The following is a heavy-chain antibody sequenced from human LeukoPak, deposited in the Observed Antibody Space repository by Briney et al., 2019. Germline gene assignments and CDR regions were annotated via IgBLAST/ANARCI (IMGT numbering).Heavy chain of an antibody. CDR2: IHYSGSS. Sequence: SETLSLTCTVSGDSISLYYLSWIRQPPGKGLEWIGSIHYSGSSEYHTSLKSRVTISVDTSKNQFSLNLNSVTAADTAVYYCASRSGRAYYGMDVWGQGATVIVSS. CDR3: ASRSGRAYYGMDV. J-gene: IGHJ6*02. V-gene: IGHV4-59*01. CDR1: GDSISLYY. D-gene: IGHD3-10*01.